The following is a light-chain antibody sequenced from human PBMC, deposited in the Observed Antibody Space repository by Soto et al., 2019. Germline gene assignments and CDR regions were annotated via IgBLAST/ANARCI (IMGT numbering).Light chain of an antibody. J-gene: IGKJ5*01. V-gene: IGKV3D-20*02. CDR3: QQRSNWPPIT. CDR1: QSVSSNY. Sequence: EIVLTQSPGTLSLSPGERATLSCRASQSVSSNYLAWYQQKPGQAPRLLIYGASSRATGIPDRFSGSGSGTEFNLTISSLQSEDFAVYYCQQRSNWPPITLGQGTRLEIK. CDR2: GAS.